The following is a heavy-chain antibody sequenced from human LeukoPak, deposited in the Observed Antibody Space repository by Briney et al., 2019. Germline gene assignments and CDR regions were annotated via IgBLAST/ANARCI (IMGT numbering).Heavy chain of an antibody. V-gene: IGHV3-33*03. CDR2: IWYDGSNK. D-gene: IGHD3-22*01. CDR3: ARTYDSSAPFDY. J-gene: IGHJ4*02. CDR1: GFTFTKYG. Sequence: GGSLRLSCAASGFTFTKYGMHWVRQAPGKGLEWVAVIWYDGSNKYYRDSVKGRFTISRDNSKNTLYLQMNSLRAEDTAVYYCARTYDSSAPFDYWGQGTLVTVSS.